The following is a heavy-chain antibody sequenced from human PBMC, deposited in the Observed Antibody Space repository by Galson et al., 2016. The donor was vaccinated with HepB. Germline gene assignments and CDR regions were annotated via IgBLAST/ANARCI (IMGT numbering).Heavy chain of an antibody. CDR2: VYHTGST. CDR1: GGSISPYY. V-gene: IGHV4-59*01. Sequence: SETLSLTCTVSGGSISPYYWSWIRQTPGLGLQYIGYVYHTGSTHHNPSLKSRVTLSVDTSKNQFSLKLSSVTAADTAIYYCARVTIFGIIEGFDPWGQGILVTVSS. D-gene: IGHD3-3*02. CDR3: ARVTIFGIIEGFDP. J-gene: IGHJ5*02.